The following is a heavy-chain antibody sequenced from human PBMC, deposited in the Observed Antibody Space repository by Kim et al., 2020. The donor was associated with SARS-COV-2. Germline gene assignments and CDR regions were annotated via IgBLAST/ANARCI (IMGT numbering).Heavy chain of an antibody. CDR2: IYPGDSDT. V-gene: IGHV5-51*01. CDR1: GYSFTSYW. J-gene: IGHJ2*01. Sequence: GESLKISCKGSGYSFTSYWIGWVRQMPGKGLEWMGIIYPGDSDTRYSPSFQGQVTISADKSISTAYLQWSSLKASDTAMYYCARRPRVGAYYWYFDLWGRGTLVTVSS. CDR3: ARRPRVGAYYWYFDL. D-gene: IGHD1-26*01.